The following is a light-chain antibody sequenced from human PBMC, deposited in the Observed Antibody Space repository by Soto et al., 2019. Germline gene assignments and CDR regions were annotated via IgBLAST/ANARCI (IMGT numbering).Light chain of an antibody. J-gene: IGKJ4*01. V-gene: IGKV3-11*01. Sequence: EIVLRQSPATLSLSRRARVTFSFMASRSVSSSLAWYQQKPGQASRLLIYDAYNRATGITARFSGSGSGTDFTLTISSLEPEDFAVYYCQQRSNWPPAVGEGTKVEIK. CDR2: DAY. CDR3: QQRSNWPPA. CDR1: RSVSSS.